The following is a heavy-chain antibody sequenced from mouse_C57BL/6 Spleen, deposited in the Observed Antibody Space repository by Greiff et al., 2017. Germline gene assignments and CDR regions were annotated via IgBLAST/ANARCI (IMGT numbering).Heavy chain of an antibody. Sequence: DVHLVESGGDLVKPGGSLKLSCAASGFTFSSYGMSWVRQTPDKRLEWVATISSGGSYTYYPDSVKGRFTISRDNAKNTLYLQMSSLKSEDTAMYYCAIHMGLSAMDYWGQGTSVTVSS. V-gene: IGHV5-6*01. CDR2: ISSGGSYT. D-gene: IGHD3-3*01. J-gene: IGHJ4*01. CDR3: AIHMGLSAMDY. CDR1: GFTFSSYG.